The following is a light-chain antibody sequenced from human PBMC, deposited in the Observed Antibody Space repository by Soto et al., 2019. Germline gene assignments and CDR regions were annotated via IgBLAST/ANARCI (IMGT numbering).Light chain of an antibody. Sequence: QSALTQPASVSGSPGQTITISCTGTSSDVGGYAYVSWYQQYPGKVPKLVISEVSNRPSGVSPRFSGSRSGNTASLTISVLQAEDEADYHCSSYTSSTTPVFGGGTKLTVL. CDR3: SSYTSSTTPV. J-gene: IGLJ2*01. CDR2: EVS. V-gene: IGLV2-14*01. CDR1: SSDVGGYAY.